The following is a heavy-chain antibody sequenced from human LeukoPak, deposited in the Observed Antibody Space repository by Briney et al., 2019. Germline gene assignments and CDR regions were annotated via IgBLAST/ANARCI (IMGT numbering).Heavy chain of an antibody. Sequence: GGSLRLSCAASGFTFSDSGMHWVRQASGKGLEWVGHIRSKADSYATLYAASVKGRFTITRDDSENTAYLQMNSLKTEDTAVYFCARDWGVEARPGYMDVWGKGTTVTVSS. CDR2: IRSKADSYAT. CDR3: ARDWGVEARPGYMDV. V-gene: IGHV3-73*01. D-gene: IGHD6-6*01. J-gene: IGHJ6*03. CDR1: GFTFSDSG.